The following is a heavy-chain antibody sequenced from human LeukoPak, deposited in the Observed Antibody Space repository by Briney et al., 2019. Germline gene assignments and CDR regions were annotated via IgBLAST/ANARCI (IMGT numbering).Heavy chain of an antibody. CDR2: IYTSGST. V-gene: IGHV4-61*02. D-gene: IGHD6-6*01. Sequence: SQTLSLTCTVSGGSISSGSYYWSWIRQPAGTGLEWIGRIYTSGSTNYNPSLKSRATIPLDTAKNQFSLRLNSVTAADTAVYYCARAREFSSSSGRAYYFDYWGQGTLVTVSS. J-gene: IGHJ4*02. CDR1: GGSISSGSYY. CDR3: ARAREFSSSSGRAYYFDY.